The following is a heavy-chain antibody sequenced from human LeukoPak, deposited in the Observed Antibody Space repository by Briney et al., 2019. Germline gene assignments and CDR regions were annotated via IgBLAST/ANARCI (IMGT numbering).Heavy chain of an antibody. CDR3: ARDGPFSLRYFDWLLDY. J-gene: IGHJ4*02. D-gene: IGHD3-9*01. V-gene: IGHV1-18*01. CDR1: GYTFTSYG. Sequence: ASVKVSCKASGYTFTSYGISWLRQAPGQGLEWMGWISAYNGNTNYAQKLQGRVTMTTDTSTSTAYMELRSLRSDDTAVYCCARDGPFSLRYFDWLLDYWGQGTLVTVSS. CDR2: ISAYNGNT.